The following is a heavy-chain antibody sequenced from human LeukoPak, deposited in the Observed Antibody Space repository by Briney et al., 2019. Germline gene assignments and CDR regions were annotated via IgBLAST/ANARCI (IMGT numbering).Heavy chain of an antibody. D-gene: IGHD4-17*01. V-gene: IGHV4-30-4*07. CDR3: ATSLTTLYYFDY. Sequence: PSQTLSLTCAVSGGSISRGGYSWSWIRQPPGKGLEWIGYFYYSGSTYYNPSLKSRVTISLDTSKNQFSLKLSSVTAADTAVYYCATSLTTLYYFDYWGQGTLVTVSS. CDR1: GGSISRGGYS. CDR2: FYYSGST. J-gene: IGHJ4*02.